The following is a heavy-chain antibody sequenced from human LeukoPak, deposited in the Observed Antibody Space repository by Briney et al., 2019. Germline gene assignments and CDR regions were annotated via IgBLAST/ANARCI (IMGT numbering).Heavy chain of an antibody. Sequence: PGGSLRLSCAASGFTFSNYAMSWVRQAPGKGLEWVSSISGSGDNTYYADSVKGRFTISRDNSKNTLYLQMNSLRAEDTAVYYCAKLGVWWPPAGSGYWGQGTLVTVSS. V-gene: IGHV3-23*01. CDR2: ISGSGDNT. D-gene: IGHD2-8*01. CDR1: GFTFSNYA. J-gene: IGHJ4*02. CDR3: AKLGVWWPPAGSGY.